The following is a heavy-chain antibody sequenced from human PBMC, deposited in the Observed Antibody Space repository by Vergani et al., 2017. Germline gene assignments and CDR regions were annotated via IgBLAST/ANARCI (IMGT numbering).Heavy chain of an antibody. V-gene: IGHV4-31*03. CDR2: IYYSGST. CDR3: ARETEYCDILTGYYKPGVFDY. J-gene: IGHJ4*02. Sequence: QVQLQESGPGLVKPSQTLSLTCTVSGGSISSGGYYWSWIRQHPGKGLEWIGYIYYSGSTYYNPSLKCRVTISVDTSKNQFSLTVSSVTAADTAVYYCARETEYCDILTGYYKPGVFDYWGQGTLVTVSS. CDR1: GGSISSGGYY. D-gene: IGHD3-9*01.